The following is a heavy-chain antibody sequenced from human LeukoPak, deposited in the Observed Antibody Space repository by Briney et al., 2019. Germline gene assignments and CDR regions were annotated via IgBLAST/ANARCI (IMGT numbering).Heavy chain of an antibody. D-gene: IGHD3-10*01. V-gene: IGHV3-23*01. CDR1: GFTFSTYV. CDR3: AKRDYGSGSYYGNYGMDV. Sequence: GGSLRLSCAASGFTFSTYVMSWVRQAPGEGLEWVSIISGSGGTIYYADSVKGRFTISRDNSKNTLYLQMNSLRAEDTAVYYCAKRDYGSGSYYGNYGMDVWGQGTTVTVSS. CDR2: ISGSGGTI. J-gene: IGHJ6*02.